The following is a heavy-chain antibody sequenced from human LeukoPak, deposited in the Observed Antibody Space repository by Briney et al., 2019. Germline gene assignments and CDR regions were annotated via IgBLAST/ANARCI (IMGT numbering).Heavy chain of an antibody. CDR3: ARDVDTSSHSSQLDP. Sequence: GGSLRLSCATAGITFSTFGIHWVRQTPGKGLEWAAAIQSDGSKQYYGDSVKGRFTISGDSSKNTVYLQMNSLRDEDTAVYYCARDVDTSSHSSQLDPWGQGTLVTVSS. V-gene: IGHV3-33*01. CDR1: GITFSTFG. J-gene: IGHJ5*02. D-gene: IGHD5-18*01. CDR2: IQSDGSKQ.